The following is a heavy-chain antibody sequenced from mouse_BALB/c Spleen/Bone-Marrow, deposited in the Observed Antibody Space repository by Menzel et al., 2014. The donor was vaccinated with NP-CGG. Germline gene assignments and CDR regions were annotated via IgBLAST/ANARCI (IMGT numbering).Heavy chain of an antibody. CDR2: IWAGGST. J-gene: IGHJ3*01. CDR3: ARAAYRYDVTWFAY. CDR1: GFSLTSYG. D-gene: IGHD2-14*01. V-gene: IGHV2-9*02. Sequence: VMLVESGPGLVAPSQSLSITCTVSGFSLTSYGVHWVRQPPGKGLEWLGVIWAGGSTNYNSALMSRLSISKDNSKSQVSLKMNSLQTDDTAMYYCARAAYRYDVTWFAYWGQGTLVTVSA.